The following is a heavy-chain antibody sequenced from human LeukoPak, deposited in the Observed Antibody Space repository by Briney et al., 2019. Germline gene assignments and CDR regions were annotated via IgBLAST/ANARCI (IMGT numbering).Heavy chain of an antibody. CDR1: GGSISSSSYY. J-gene: IGHJ3*02. CDR3: ARHMYYDILTGYIEHRFDI. CDR2: IYYSGST. Sequence: KASETLSLTCTVSGGSISSSSYYWGWIRQPPGKGLEWIGSIYYSGSTYYNPSLKSRVTISVDTSKNQFSLKLSSVTAADTAVYYCARHMYYDILTGYIEHRFDIWGQGTMVTVSS. D-gene: IGHD3-9*01. V-gene: IGHV4-39*01.